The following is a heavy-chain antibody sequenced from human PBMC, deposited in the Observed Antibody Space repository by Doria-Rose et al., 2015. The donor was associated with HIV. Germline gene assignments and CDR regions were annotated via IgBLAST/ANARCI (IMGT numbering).Heavy chain of an antibody. J-gene: IGHJ4*02. CDR3: STDAAVRPPDGY. CDR1: GFTFSKAW. V-gene: IGHV3-15*01. CDR2: IKSTTDGGTI. Sequence: CAVSGFTFSKAWMSWVRQAPGRGLEWIGRIKSTTDGGTIDYAAPVKDRFTISRDDSKNTLYLQMNSLKTEDTALYYCSTDAAVRPPDGYWGQGTLGAVSS. D-gene: IGHD6-19*01.